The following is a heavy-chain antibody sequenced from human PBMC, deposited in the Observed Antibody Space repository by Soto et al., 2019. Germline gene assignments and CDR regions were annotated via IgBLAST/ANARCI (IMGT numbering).Heavy chain of an antibody. Sequence: EVQLVESGGGLVKPGGSLRLSCAASGFTFSSYSMHWVRQAPGKGLEWVSSISSRSRSIYYADSQKGRFTSSRDNTNNSLYPQMNNLRAEDTAVYYCARDRGDSEVLVPYSFDHWGQGTLVTVSS. CDR1: GFTFSSYS. V-gene: IGHV3-21*01. CDR3: ARDRGDSEVLVPYSFDH. CDR2: ISSRSRSI. D-gene: IGHD2-21*02. J-gene: IGHJ4*02.